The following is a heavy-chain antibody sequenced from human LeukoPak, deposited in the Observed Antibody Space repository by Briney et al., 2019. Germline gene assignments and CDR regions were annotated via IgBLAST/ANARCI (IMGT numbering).Heavy chain of an antibody. V-gene: IGHV1-8*02. J-gene: IGHJ4*02. CDR3: ARGSLWFGVPDPDY. D-gene: IGHD3-10*01. Sequence: ASVKVSCKASGYTFTGYYMHWVRQAPGQGLEWKGWNSGYNGNTNYAQKLQGRVTMTRNTSISTAYMELSSLRSEDTAVYYCARGSLWFGVPDPDYWGQGTLVTVSS. CDR1: GYTFTGYY. CDR2: NSGYNGNT.